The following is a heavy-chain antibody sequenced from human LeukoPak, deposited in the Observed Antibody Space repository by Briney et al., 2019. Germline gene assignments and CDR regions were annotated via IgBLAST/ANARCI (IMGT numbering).Heavy chain of an antibody. Sequence: ASVKVSCKASRYTFTGYYFHWVRQAPGQGLEWMGWINANSGGTNYAQQFQGRVTMTGDTSISTAYMELRRLTSDDTAVYYCARDILVGATGSYYFDYWGQGTLVTVSS. D-gene: IGHD1-26*01. CDR3: ARDILVGATGSYYFDY. CDR1: RYTFTGYY. J-gene: IGHJ4*02. V-gene: IGHV1-2*02. CDR2: INANSGGT.